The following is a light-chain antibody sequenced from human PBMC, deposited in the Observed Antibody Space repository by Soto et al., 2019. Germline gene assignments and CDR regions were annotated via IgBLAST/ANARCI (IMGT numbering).Light chain of an antibody. CDR1: SSNIGAGYD. CDR3: QSYDSSLKNSV. CDR2: ANT. V-gene: IGLV1-40*01. Sequence: VLTQSPPVSGAPGQRVTISCTGSSSNIGAGYDVHWYQQFPGTAPKLLIYANTNRPSGVPDRFSGSKSGTSASLAITGLQPEDEADYYCQSYDSSLKNSVFGGGTKVTVL. J-gene: IGLJ3*02.